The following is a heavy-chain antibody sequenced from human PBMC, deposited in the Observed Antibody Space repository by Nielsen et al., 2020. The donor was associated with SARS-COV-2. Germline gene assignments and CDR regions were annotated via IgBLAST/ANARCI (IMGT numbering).Heavy chain of an antibody. J-gene: IGHJ4*02. CDR3: ARDQGIAVAGTGDGY. Sequence: VSVKVPCKASGYTFTGYYMHWVRQAPGQGLEWMGWINPNSGGTNYAQKFQGRVTMTRDTSISTAYMELNSLRAEDTAVYYCARDQGIAVAGTGDGYWGQGTLVTVSS. V-gene: IGHV1-2*02. CDR2: INPNSGGT. D-gene: IGHD6-19*01. CDR1: GYTFTGYY.